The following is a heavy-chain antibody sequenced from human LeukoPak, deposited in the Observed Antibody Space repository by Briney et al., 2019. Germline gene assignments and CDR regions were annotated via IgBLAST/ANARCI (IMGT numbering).Heavy chain of an antibody. D-gene: IGHD6-19*01. CDR2: IKQDGSEK. Sequence: GGSLRLSCAASGLTFSSYWMSWVRQAPGKGLEWVANIKQDGSEKYYVDSVKGRFTISRDNAKNSLYLQMNSLRAEDTAVYHCARVQWLVDYFDYWGQGTLVTVSS. J-gene: IGHJ4*02. V-gene: IGHV3-7*01. CDR1: GLTFSSYW. CDR3: ARVQWLVDYFDY.